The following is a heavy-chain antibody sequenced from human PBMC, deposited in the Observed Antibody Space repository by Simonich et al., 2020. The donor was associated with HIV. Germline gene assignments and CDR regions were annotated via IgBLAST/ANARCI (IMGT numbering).Heavy chain of an antibody. J-gene: IGHJ6*02. V-gene: IGHV4-34*01. CDR3: ARDGWSYYNFWAGYGMDV. D-gene: IGHD3-3*01. CDR1: GGSFRCHY. Sequence: QVQLQQWGAGLLKPSETLSLTCAVYGGSFRCHYWSWIRQPPGKGLEWIGEINHSGSTNYNPSLKSQVTISVDTSKNQFSLKLNSVTAADTAVYYCARDGWSYYNFWAGYGMDVWGQGTTVTVSS. CDR2: INHSGST.